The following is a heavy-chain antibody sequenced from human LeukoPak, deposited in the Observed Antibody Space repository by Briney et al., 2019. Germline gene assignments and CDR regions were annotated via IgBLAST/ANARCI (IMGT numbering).Heavy chain of an antibody. J-gene: IGHJ4*02. CDR1: GGSFSGYY. Sequence: SETLSLTCAVYGGSFSGYYWSWMRQPAGKGLEWIGRIYTSGSTNYNPSLKSRVTMSVDTSKNQFSLKLSSVTAADTAVYYCARLNGAAGLDYWGQGTLVTVSS. CDR3: ARLNGAAGLDY. V-gene: IGHV4-59*10. CDR2: IYTSGST. D-gene: IGHD6-13*01.